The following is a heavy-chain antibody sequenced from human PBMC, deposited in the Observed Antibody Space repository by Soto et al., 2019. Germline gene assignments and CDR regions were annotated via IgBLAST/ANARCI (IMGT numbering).Heavy chain of an antibody. CDR2: INAGNGNT. CDR3: ARGPSYSDSYFDH. D-gene: IGHD4-17*01. CDR1: GYTFTSYA. Sequence: ASVKVSCKASGYTFTSYAMHWVRQAPGQRLEWMGWINAGNGNTKYSQKFQGRVTITRDTSASTAYMELSSLRSEDTAVYYCARGPSYSDSYFDHWSQGTLVTVSS. V-gene: IGHV1-3*01. J-gene: IGHJ4*02.